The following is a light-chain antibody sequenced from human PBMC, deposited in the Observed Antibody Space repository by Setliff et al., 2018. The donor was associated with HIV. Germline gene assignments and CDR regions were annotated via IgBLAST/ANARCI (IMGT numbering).Light chain of an antibody. CDR1: QSVTSNY. J-gene: IGKJ5*01. CDR2: DAS. CDR3: QQYGASPVT. V-gene: IGKV3-20*01. Sequence: IVLRQSPGTLSLSPGERATLSCRASQSVTSNYLAWYQKKPGQAPRLLIYDASSRATGIPDRFSGRGSGTDFTLTISRLEPDDFAVYYCQQYGASPVTFGQGTRLEIK.